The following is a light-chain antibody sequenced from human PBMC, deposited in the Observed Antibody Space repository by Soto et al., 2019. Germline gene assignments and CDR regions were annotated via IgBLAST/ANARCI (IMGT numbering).Light chain of an antibody. CDR1: QDISDH. J-gene: IGKJ5*01. CDR2: DAS. Sequence: DIQMTQSPSSLSASVVVKVTMPCQASQDISDHLNWYKYEEGAAPQILISDASNLESGVPSRFSGSGSGTDFSLTISSLQPQDIATYYCQHFANPPMTFGQGTRLEIK. CDR3: QHFANPPMT. V-gene: IGKV1-33*01.